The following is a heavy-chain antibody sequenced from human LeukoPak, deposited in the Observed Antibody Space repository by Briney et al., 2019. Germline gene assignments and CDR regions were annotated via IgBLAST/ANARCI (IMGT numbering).Heavy chain of an antibody. CDR1: GYSFTSYW. CDR2: IYPGDSDT. D-gene: IGHD4-11*01. Sequence: GESLKISCKGSGYSFTSYWIGWVRQMPGKGLEWMGIIYPGDSDTRYSPSFQGQVTISADKSINTAYLQWSSLKASDTAMYYCASKSMTNNYYYGMDVWGQGTTVTVSS. V-gene: IGHV5-51*01. J-gene: IGHJ6*02. CDR3: ASKSMTNNYYYGMDV.